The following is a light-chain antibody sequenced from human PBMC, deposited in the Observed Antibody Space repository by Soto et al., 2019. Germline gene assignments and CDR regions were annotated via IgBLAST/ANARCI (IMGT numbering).Light chain of an antibody. CDR1: QTLSNSF. Sequence: EIVLTQSPGTLSLSPGERATLSCRASQTLSNSFIAWYQQKPGQAPRLLIYDTSSRATGIPDRFSGSGSGTDFTLTISRLEPEDFAMYYCQQYGSSSITFGQGTRLEIK. CDR2: DTS. J-gene: IGKJ5*01. CDR3: QQYGSSSIT. V-gene: IGKV3-20*01.